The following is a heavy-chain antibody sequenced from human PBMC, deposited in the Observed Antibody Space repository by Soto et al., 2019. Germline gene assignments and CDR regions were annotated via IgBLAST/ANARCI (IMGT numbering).Heavy chain of an antibody. Sequence: GGSLRLSCAASGFTFSSYEMNWVRQAPGKGLEWVSYISSSGSTIYYADSVKGRFTIPRDNAKNSLYLQMNSLRAEDTAVYYCASLSKLGELIFDYWGQGTLVTVSS. J-gene: IGHJ4*02. V-gene: IGHV3-48*03. D-gene: IGHD3-10*01. CDR3: ASLSKLGELIFDY. CDR2: ISSSGSTI. CDR1: GFTFSSYE.